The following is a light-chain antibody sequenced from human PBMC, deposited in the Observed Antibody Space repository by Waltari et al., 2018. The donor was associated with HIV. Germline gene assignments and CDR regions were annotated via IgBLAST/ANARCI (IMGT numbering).Light chain of an antibody. CDR3: QAWDSSTGWV. V-gene: IGLV3-1*01. CDR2: QTT. CDR1: RLGHTY. J-gene: IGLJ3*02. Sequence: SFELTQPPSVSVSPGQTASIACSGDRLGHTYSSWYQQRPGQSPVLVIYQTTKRPSGIPERISGSRSGNTATLTISGTQDVDEADYYCQAWDSSTGWVFGGGTKLTVL.